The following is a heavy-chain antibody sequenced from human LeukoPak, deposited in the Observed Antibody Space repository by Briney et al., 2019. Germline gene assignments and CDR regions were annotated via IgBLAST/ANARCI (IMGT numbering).Heavy chain of an antibody. CDR2: IYYSGST. Sequence: SETLSLTCTVSGGSISSYYWSWIRQRPGKGLEWIGYIYYSGSTNYNPSLKSRVTISVDTSKNQFSLKLSSVTAADTAVYYCARDNYYGSGSPRYYYYYMDVWGKGTTVTVSS. J-gene: IGHJ6*03. CDR3: ARDNYYGSGSPRYYYYYMDV. CDR1: GGSISSYY. V-gene: IGHV4-59*01. D-gene: IGHD3-10*01.